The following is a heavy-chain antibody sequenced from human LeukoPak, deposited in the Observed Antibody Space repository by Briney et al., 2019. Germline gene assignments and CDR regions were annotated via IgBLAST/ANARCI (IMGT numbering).Heavy chain of an antibody. J-gene: IGHJ3*02. CDR3: ARGPSVRDAFDI. CDR1: GFTFSSYS. Sequence: GSLRLSCAASGFTFSSYSMNWVRQAPGKGLEWVSSISSSSYIYYADSVKGQFTISRDNAKNSLYLQMNSLRAEDTAVYYCARGPSVRDAFDIWGQGTMVTVSS. CDR2: ISSSSYI. D-gene: IGHD3-10*01. V-gene: IGHV3-21*01.